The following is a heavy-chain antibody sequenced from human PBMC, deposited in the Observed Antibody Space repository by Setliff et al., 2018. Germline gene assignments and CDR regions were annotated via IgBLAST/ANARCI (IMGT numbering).Heavy chain of an antibody. D-gene: IGHD1-26*01. J-gene: IGHJ5*02. Sequence: SETLSLTCTVSGETIRGDYFYWGWIRQPPGKGLEWIGSIYHSGTTYYNPSLKSRVTILVDTSKNQFSLKMTSVTAADTALYYCARALYAPVGPTDNWFDPWGQGTLVTVSS. CDR1: GETIRGDYFY. CDR2: IYHSGTT. CDR3: ARALYAPVGPTDNWFDP. V-gene: IGHV4-38-2*02.